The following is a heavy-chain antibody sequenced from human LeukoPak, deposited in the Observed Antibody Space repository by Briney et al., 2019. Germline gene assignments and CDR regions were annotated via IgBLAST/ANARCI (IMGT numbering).Heavy chain of an antibody. CDR3: TKLKGSTLTKCYIDY. J-gene: IGHJ4*02. D-gene: IGHD2/OR15-2a*01. V-gene: IGHV3-23*01. Sequence: AGSLRLSCAASAFTFSRYWWNWVRQAPGKGLEGLSVINDVGAITYYADSVKGRFTISRENSRNTVYLQMGSLRAEDTAVYYCTKLKGSTLTKCYIDYWGRGTLVTVSS. CDR1: AFTFSRYW. CDR2: INDVGAIT.